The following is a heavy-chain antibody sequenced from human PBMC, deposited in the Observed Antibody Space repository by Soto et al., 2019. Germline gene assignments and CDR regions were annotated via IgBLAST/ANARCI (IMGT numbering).Heavy chain of an antibody. J-gene: IGHJ4*02. CDR2: IYYSGST. D-gene: IGHD3-22*01. CDR1: GGSISSYY. CDR3: AREAYYYDSSGYPVTSNYYFDY. V-gene: IGHV4-59*01. Sequence: SETLSLTCTVSGGSISSYYWSWIRQPPGKGLEWIGYIYYSGSTNYNPSLKSRVTISVDTSKNQFSLKLSSVTAADTAVYYCAREAYYYDSSGYPVTSNYYFDYWGQGTLVTVSS.